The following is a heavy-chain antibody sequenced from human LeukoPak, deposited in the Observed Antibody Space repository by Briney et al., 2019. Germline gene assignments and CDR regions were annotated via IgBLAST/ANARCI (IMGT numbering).Heavy chain of an antibody. CDR2: ISAYNGNT. CDR1: GGTFSSYA. CDR3: ARVWHYDSRDDP. J-gene: IGHJ5*02. Sequence: ASVKVSCKASGGTFSSYANSWVRQAPGQGLEWMGWISAYNGNTNYAQKLQGRVTMTTDTSTSTAYMELRSLRSDDTAVYYCARVWHYDSRDDPWGQGTLVTVSS. D-gene: IGHD3-22*01. V-gene: IGHV1-18*01.